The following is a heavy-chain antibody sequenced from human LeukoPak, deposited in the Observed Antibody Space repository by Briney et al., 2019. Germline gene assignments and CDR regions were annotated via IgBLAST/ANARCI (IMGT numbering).Heavy chain of an antibody. D-gene: IGHD3-3*01. CDR2: IYYSGST. J-gene: IGHJ4*02. V-gene: IGHV4-59*01. Sequence: SETLSLTCTVSGGSISSYYWSWIRQPPGKGLEWIGYIYYSGSTNYNPPLKSRVTISVDTSKNQFSLKLSSVTAADTAVYYCARTSGDTIFGDIDYWGQGTLVTVSS. CDR1: GGSISSYY. CDR3: ARTSGDTIFGDIDY.